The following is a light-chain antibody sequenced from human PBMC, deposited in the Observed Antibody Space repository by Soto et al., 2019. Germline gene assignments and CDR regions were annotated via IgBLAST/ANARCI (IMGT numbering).Light chain of an antibody. V-gene: IGLV1-51*02. CDR3: GTWDSSLSSVV. J-gene: IGLJ2*01. Sequence: QSVLTQPPSVSAAPGQRVTISCSGSSFNIGNNYVSWYQQLPGTAPKLLIYENNKRPSGIPDRFSGSKSGTSATLGITGLQTGDEADYYCGTWDSSLSSVVFGGGTKFTVL. CDR2: ENN. CDR1: SFNIGNNY.